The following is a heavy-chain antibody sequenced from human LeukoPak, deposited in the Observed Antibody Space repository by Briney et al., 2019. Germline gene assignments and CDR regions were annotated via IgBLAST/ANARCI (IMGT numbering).Heavy chain of an antibody. CDR2: ISSGSSDI. CDR3: ARDTGPVDY. CDR1: GFTFSSYS. V-gene: IGHV3-48*01. Sequence: GGSLRLSCAASGFTFSSYSMNWVRQAPGKGLEWLSYISSGSSDIHYADSVKVRFTISRDNDKNSLYLQMNSLIAEDTAVYYCARDTGPVDYWGQGTLVTVSS. J-gene: IGHJ4*02. D-gene: IGHD4-17*01.